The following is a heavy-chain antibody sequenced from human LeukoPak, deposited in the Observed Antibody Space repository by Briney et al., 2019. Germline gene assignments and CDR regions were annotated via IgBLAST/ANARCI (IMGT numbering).Heavy chain of an antibody. D-gene: IGHD3-10*01. Sequence: ASVKVSCKVSGYTLTELSMHWVRQAPGKGLEWMGGFDPGDGETIYAQKFQGRVTMTEDTSTDTAYMELSSLRSEDTAVYYCATALAWFGELGWFDPWGQGTLVTVSS. CDR1: GYTLTELS. CDR3: ATALAWFGELGWFDP. V-gene: IGHV1-24*01. CDR2: FDPGDGET. J-gene: IGHJ5*02.